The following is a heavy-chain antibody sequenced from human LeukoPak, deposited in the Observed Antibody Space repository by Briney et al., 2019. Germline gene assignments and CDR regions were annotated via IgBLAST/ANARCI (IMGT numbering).Heavy chain of an antibody. CDR2: ISGSGGST. Sequence: PGGSLRLSCAASGFTFSSYAMSWVRQAPGKGLEWVSGISGSGGSTYYADSVKGRFTISRDNSKNKVYLQMNSLRAEDTAVCYCAKGGGDCTNGVCLAYYFDYWGQGTLVTVSS. D-gene: IGHD2-8*01. J-gene: IGHJ4*02. CDR3: AKGGGDCTNGVCLAYYFDY. V-gene: IGHV3-23*01. CDR1: GFTFSSYA.